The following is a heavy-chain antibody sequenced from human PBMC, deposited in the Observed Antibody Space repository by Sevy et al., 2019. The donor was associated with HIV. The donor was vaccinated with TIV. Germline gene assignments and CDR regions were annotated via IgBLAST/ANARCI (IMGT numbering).Heavy chain of an antibody. D-gene: IGHD6-13*01. V-gene: IGHV1-24*01. Sequence: ASVKVSCKVSEYTLSELSMHWVRQAPGKGLEWMGGFNPEDDETIYAQKFQGRVTMTEDTSTDTAYMELSGLRSEDTAVYYCATDLGIAEAGNYFDPWGQGTLVTVSS. CDR3: ATDLGIAEAGNYFDP. CDR1: EYTLSELS. CDR2: FNPEDDET. J-gene: IGHJ5*02.